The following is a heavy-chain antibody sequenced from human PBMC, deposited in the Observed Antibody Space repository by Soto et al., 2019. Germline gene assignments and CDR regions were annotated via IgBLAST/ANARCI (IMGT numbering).Heavy chain of an antibody. CDR1: GFSFRTYW. D-gene: IGHD3-22*01. J-gene: IGHJ4*02. CDR3: ASKGDSGSI. CDR2: MSPGGIAT. Sequence: EVQVVDSGGGLVQPGGSLRLSCEVTGFSFRTYWMTWVRQAPGRGLEWVANMSPGGIATHYLDSVKGRFTISGDNAKNSVYLQMNSLRGDDTAVYYCASKGDSGSIWGQGALVTVSS. V-gene: IGHV3-7*01.